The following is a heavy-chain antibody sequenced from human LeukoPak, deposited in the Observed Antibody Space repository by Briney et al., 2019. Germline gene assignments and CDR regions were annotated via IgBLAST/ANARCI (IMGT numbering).Heavy chain of an antibody. CDR1: GFTFSDAW. CDR3: TTGGYSYHYLYVN. V-gene: IGHV3-15*01. Sequence: GGSLRLSCAVSGFTFSDAWMAWVRQAPGKGLEWVGHIQTKAAGWTTDYAAPVKGRFTISRDDSRNTVYLQMNSLKTEDTAMYYCTTGGYSYHYLYVNWGQGALVTVSS. D-gene: IGHD5-18*01. CDR2: IQTKAAGWTT. J-gene: IGHJ4*02.